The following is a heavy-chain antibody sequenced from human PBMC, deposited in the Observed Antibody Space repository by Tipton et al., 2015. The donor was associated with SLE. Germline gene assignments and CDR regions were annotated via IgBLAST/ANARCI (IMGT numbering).Heavy chain of an antibody. D-gene: IGHD6-13*01. CDR1: GESFSGYY. Sequence: TLSLTCVIYGESFSGYYWNWIRQPPGKGLEWVGEINHSGSAKYNPSLKSRVSISVDTSKNQFSLGLSSVTAADTAVYYCARGRDSSSWLVGMDVWGQGTTVTVS. J-gene: IGHJ6*02. V-gene: IGHV4-34*01. CDR2: INHSGSA. CDR3: ARGRDSSSWLVGMDV.